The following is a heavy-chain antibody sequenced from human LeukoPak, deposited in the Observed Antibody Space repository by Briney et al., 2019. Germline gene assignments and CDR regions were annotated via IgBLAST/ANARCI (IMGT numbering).Heavy chain of an antibody. D-gene: IGHD3-3*01. CDR3: ASRLRFLEFVY. V-gene: IGHV4-39*07. CDR1: GGSISSSSYY. CDR2: IYYSGST. J-gene: IGHJ4*02. Sequence: PSETLFLTCTVSGGSISSSSYYWGWIRQPPGKGLEWIGSIYYSGSTYYNPSLKSRVTISVDTSKNQFSLKLSSVTAADTAVYYCASRLRFLEFVYWGQGTLVTVSS.